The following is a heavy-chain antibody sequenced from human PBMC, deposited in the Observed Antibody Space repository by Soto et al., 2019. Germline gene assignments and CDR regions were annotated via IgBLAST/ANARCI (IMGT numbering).Heavy chain of an antibody. CDR1: GYTFTSYG. V-gene: IGHV1-18*01. CDR2: ISAYNGNT. J-gene: IGHJ5*02. CDR3: ARDGGDYVILTGYGFAP. D-gene: IGHD3-9*01. Sequence: QVQLVQSGAEVKKPGASVKVSCKASGYTFTSYGISWVRQAPGQGLEWMGWISAYNGNTNYAQKLQGRVTMTTDTSTSAACRELRSLRSDDTGVYYCARDGGDYVILTGYGFAPWGQRTLVTVSS.